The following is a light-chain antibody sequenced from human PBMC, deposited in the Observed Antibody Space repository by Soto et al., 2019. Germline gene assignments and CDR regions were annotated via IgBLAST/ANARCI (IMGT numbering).Light chain of an antibody. J-gene: IGKJ1*01. CDR3: LQHNSHPWT. V-gene: IGKV1-17*01. Sequence: DIQMTQSPASLPASIGDTVSITCRASQGIRNDLSWFQQQPGKAPKRLIYAASSLQRGVPSRFSGSGSGTQFTLTISSLQPEDVGTYYCLQHNSHPWTFGQGTKV. CDR2: AAS. CDR1: QGIRND.